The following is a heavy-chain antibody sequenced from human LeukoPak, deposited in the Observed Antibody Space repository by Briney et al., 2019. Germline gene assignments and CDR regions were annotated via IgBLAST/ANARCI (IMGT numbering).Heavy chain of an antibody. Sequence: PSETLSLTCTVSGGSIGSGDYYWGWLRQPPGTGLEWIGYIYYSGSTYYNPSLKSRVTISVDTSKNQFSLKLSSVTAADTAVYYCASLDYVDYWGQGTLVTVSS. V-gene: IGHV4-30-4*01. CDR3: ASLDYVDY. CDR2: IYYSGST. CDR1: GGSIGSGDYY. J-gene: IGHJ4*02.